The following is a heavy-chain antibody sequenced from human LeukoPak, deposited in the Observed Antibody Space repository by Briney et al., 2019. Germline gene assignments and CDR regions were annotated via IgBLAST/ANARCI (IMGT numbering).Heavy chain of an antibody. CDR2: LYSGDST. Sequence: GGSLRLSCAASGFTVSSNYMSWVRQAPGKGLEWVSVLYSGDSTYYSDSVKGRFTISRHNSKNTLYLQMNSLRAEDTAVYYRTAYGDYFDYWGQGTLVTVSS. J-gene: IGHJ4*02. D-gene: IGHD4-17*01. CDR1: GFTVSSNY. V-gene: IGHV3-53*04. CDR3: TAYGDYFDY.